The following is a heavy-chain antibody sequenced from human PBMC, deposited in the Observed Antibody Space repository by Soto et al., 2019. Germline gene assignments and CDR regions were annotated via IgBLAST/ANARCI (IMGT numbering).Heavy chain of an antibody. J-gene: IGHJ5*02. CDR1: GFTFDDYA. CDR3: AKDSYYDILTGYPLFDP. CDR2: ISWYSGSI. V-gene: IGHV3-9*01. Sequence: EVQLVESGGGLVQPGRSLRLSCAASGFTFDDYAMHWVRQAPGKGLEWVSGISWYSGSIGYADSVKGRFTISRDNAKNSLYLQMNSLRAEDTALYYCAKDSYYDILTGYPLFDPWGQGTLVTVSS. D-gene: IGHD3-9*01.